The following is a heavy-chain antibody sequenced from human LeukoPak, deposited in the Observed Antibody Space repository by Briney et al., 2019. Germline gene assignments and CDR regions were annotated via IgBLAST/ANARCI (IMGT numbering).Heavy chain of an antibody. V-gene: IGHV4-39*02. CDR1: GGSISSSSYY. CDR2: IYYSGST. Sequence: TSETLSLTCTVSGGSISSSSYYWGWIRQPPGKGLEWIGSIYYSGSTYYNPSLKSRVTISVDTSKNQFSLKLSSVTAADTAVYHCAGDVTESGLLWFGELSSWFDPWGQGTLVTVSS. J-gene: IGHJ5*02. D-gene: IGHD3-10*01. CDR3: AGDVTESGLLWFGELSSWFDP.